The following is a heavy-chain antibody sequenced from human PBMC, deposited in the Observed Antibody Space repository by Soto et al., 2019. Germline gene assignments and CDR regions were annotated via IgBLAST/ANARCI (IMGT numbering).Heavy chain of an antibody. J-gene: IGHJ4*02. Sequence: SETLSLTCTVSGGSISNYYWSWVRQPPGKGLECIGYIYYSGSTNYNPSLKSRITISVDTSKNQFSLKLSSVTAADAAVYYCARNYGDYVDYWGQGTLVTVS. V-gene: IGHV4-59*08. CDR3: ARNYGDYVDY. CDR2: IYYSGST. D-gene: IGHD4-17*01. CDR1: GGSISNYY.